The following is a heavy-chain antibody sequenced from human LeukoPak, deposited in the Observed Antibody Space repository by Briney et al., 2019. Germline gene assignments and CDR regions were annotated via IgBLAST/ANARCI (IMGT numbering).Heavy chain of an antibody. Sequence: GGSLRLSCTASGFTVSKNYMSWVRQAPGKGLEWVSVIYSGGSTYYADSVKGRFTISRDNSKNTLYLQMNSLRTEDSAVYYCARKVTSRFDPWRQGTLVTVSS. D-gene: IGHD3-3*01. CDR3: ARKVTSRFDP. CDR1: GFTVSKNY. J-gene: IGHJ5*02. CDR2: IYSGGST. V-gene: IGHV3-66*02.